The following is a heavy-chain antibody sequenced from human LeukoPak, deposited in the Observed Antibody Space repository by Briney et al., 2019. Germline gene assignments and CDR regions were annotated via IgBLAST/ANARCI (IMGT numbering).Heavy chain of an antibody. D-gene: IGHD2-2*01. Sequence: SETLSLTCAVYGGSSSGYYWSWIRQPPGKGLEWIGEINHSGSTNYNPSLKSRVTISVDASKNQFSLTINSVTAADTAVYYCARDCSSSTCYFDYWSQGSLVTVAS. CDR2: INHSGST. J-gene: IGHJ4*02. V-gene: IGHV4-34*01. CDR3: ARDCSSSTCYFDY. CDR1: GGSSSGYY.